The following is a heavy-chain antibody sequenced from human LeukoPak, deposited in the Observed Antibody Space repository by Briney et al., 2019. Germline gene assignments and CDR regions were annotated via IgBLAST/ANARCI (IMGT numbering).Heavy chain of an antibody. V-gene: IGHV3-74*01. CDR1: GFTFSSYW. D-gene: IGHD3-22*01. Sequence: GGSLRLSCATSGFTFSSYWMHWVRQAPGKGLVWVSRINSDGSSTSYADSVRGRFTVSRDNAKNALYLQMNSLRAEDTAVYYCTRGYDNTAYGPQVIWGQGTMVTVSS. CDR2: INSDGSST. CDR3: TRGYDNTAYGPQVI. J-gene: IGHJ3*02.